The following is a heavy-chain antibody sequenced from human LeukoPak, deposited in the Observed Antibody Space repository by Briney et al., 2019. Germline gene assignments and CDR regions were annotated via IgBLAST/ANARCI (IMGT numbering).Heavy chain of an antibody. CDR1: GFTFSTYG. Sequence: PGGSLRLSCAASGFTFSTYGMHWVRQAPGKGLEWETFIWYDGSKRHYADSVKGRFTISRDNSKNTLYLRMNSLRAEDTAVYYCAKRARSYYFDYWGQGTLVTVSS. D-gene: IGHD6-6*01. CDR3: AKRARSYYFDY. CDR2: IWYDGSKR. J-gene: IGHJ4*02. V-gene: IGHV3-30*02.